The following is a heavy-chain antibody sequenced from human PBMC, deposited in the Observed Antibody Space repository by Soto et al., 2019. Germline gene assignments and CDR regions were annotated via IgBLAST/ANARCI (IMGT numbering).Heavy chain of an antibody. Sequence: ASVKVSCKASGYTFTGYYMHWVRQAPGQGLEWMGWINPNSGGTNYAQKFQGRVTMTRDTSISTAYMELSRLRSDDTAVYYCARDFYSGSYSVYYYGMDVWGQGTTVTVSS. CDR2: INPNSGGT. J-gene: IGHJ6*02. CDR3: ARDFYSGSYSVYYYGMDV. CDR1: GYTFTGYY. D-gene: IGHD1-26*01. V-gene: IGHV1-2*02.